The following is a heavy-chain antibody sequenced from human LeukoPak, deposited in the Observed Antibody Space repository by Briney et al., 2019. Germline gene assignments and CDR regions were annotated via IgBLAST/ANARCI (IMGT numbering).Heavy chain of an antibody. Sequence: GGSLRLSCAASGFTFSSYAMSWVRQAPGKGLEWVSGTSGTGRSIHYADSVKGRFTISRDNSKNTLYLQMNSLRADDTAVYYCAKDMNSWRDGSGLGDYFDYWGQGTLVTVSS. CDR1: GFTFSSYA. CDR2: TSGTGRSI. J-gene: IGHJ4*02. D-gene: IGHD6-19*01. V-gene: IGHV3-23*01. CDR3: AKDMNSWRDGSGLGDYFDY.